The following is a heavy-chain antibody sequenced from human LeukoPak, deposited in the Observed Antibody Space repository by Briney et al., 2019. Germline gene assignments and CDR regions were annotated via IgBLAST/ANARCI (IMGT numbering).Heavy chain of an antibody. CDR3: AKLQSDGLRTYYGMDV. D-gene: IGHD4-17*01. CDR1: GFTFSSYA. J-gene: IGHJ6*02. CDR2: STGSGGTT. Sequence: GGSLRLSCAASGFTFSSYAMTRVRQAPGKGLEWVSASTGSGGTTYYADTVMGRFTISRDNSKNTLYLQMNSLRAEDTAVYYCAKLQSDGLRTYYGMDVWGQGTTVTVSS. V-gene: IGHV3-23*01.